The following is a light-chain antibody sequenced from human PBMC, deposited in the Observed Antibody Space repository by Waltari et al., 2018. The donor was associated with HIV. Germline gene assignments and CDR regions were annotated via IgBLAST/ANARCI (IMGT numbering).Light chain of an antibody. CDR1: SSDVGGYNY. CDR3: SSYAGSNNPHV. J-gene: IGLJ1*01. V-gene: IGLV2-8*01. CDR2: EVS. Sequence: QSALTQPPSASGSPGQSVTISCTGTSSDVGGYNYVSWYQQHPGKAPKLMIYEVSRRPPGVPDRFSGSKSGNTASLTVSGLQAEDEADYYCSSYAGSNNPHVFGTGTKVTVL.